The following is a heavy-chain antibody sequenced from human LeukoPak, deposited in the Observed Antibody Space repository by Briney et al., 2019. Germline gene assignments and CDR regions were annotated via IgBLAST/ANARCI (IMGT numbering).Heavy chain of an antibody. J-gene: IGHJ4*01. CDR1: GFTFSSYA. CDR3: PKDIVEPKWNFDY. D-gene: IGHD2-2*01. Sequence: GGSLRLSCAASGFTFSSYAMSWVGQAPGKGLEWVSTISGCGDYTYYADSVKGRFTISTNNPKNTVYLQIKTLRAENTPVNYCPKDIVEPKWNFDYTGHGTLVTVSS. V-gene: IGHV3-23*01. CDR2: ISGCGDYT.